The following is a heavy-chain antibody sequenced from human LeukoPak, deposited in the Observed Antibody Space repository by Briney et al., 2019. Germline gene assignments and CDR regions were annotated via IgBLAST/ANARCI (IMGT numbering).Heavy chain of an antibody. CDR3: ASSPPYCSGGSCYDAGKPGPVYYFDY. CDR1: GGSFSGYY. Sequence: SETLSLTCAVYGGSFSGYYWSWIRQPPGKGLEWIGEINHSGSTNYNPSLKSRVTISVDTSKNQFSLKLSSVTAADTAVYYCASSPPYCSGGSCYDAGKPGPVYYFDYWGQGTLVTVSS. CDR2: INHSGST. D-gene: IGHD2-15*01. J-gene: IGHJ4*02. V-gene: IGHV4-34*01.